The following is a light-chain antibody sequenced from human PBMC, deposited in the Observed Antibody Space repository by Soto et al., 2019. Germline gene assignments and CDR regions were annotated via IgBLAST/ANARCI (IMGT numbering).Light chain of an antibody. J-gene: IGLJ1*01. CDR3: SLYTSNGSLI. Sequence: QSALTQPPSVSGSPGQSVTISCTGTTSDIDNYDSVSWYQQAPGTAPKLIIYDVNNRPSGAPDRFSGSTSGNTASLTISRLQAEDETDYFFSLYTSNGSLIFGPGPQVTVL. CDR2: DVN. CDR1: TSDIDNYDS. V-gene: IGLV2-18*01.